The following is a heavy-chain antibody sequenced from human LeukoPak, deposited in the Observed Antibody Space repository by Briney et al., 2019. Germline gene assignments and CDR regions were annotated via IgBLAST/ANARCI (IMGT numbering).Heavy chain of an antibody. CDR2: ISSSSSYI. Sequence: GGSLRLSCAASGFTFSSYSMNWVRQAPGKGLEWVSSISSSSSYIYYADSVKGRFTISRDNAKNSLYLQMNSLRAEDTAVYYCARDGYCSSTSCYPYYFDYWGQETLVTVSS. CDR3: ARDGYCSSTSCYPYYFDY. CDR1: GFTFSSYS. V-gene: IGHV3-21*01. D-gene: IGHD2-2*03. J-gene: IGHJ4*02.